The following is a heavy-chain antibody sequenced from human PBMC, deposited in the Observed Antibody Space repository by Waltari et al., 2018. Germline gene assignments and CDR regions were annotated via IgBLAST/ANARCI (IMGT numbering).Heavy chain of an antibody. J-gene: IGHJ3*02. V-gene: IGHV1-2*02. CDR1: GYTFTGSY. D-gene: IGHD1-26*01. Sequence: QVQLVQSGAEVKKPGASVKVSCKASGYTFTGSYMHWVRQAPGQGLEWGVWSNPNSGSTNYAQKFQGRVTMTRDTSISTPYMELSRLRSGDTAVYYCARARVGSYGFDIWGQGTMVTVSS. CDR2: SNPNSGST. CDR3: ARARVGSYGFDI.